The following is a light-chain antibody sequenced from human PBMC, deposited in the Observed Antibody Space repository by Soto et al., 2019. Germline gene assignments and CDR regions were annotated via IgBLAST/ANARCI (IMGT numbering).Light chain of an antibody. CDR3: CSYAGSSTLV. Sequence: QSVLTQPASVSGSPGQSITISCTGTSSDVWSYNLVSWYQHHPGKAPKLIIYGVSKRPSGVSNRFSGSKSGNTASLTISVLQAEDEADYYCCSYAGSSTLVFGTGTKVTVL. CDR1: SSDVWSYNL. V-gene: IGLV2-23*02. J-gene: IGLJ1*01. CDR2: GVS.